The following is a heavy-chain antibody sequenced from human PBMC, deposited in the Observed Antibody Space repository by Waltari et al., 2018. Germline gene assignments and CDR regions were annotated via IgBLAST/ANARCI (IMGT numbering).Heavy chain of an antibody. J-gene: IGHJ5*02. Sequence: EVQLVQSGAEVKKPGESLKISCKGSGYSFTSYWIGWVRQMPGKGLEWMGVIYPWYSDTIYSPSFQGQVTISAHKSISTAYRQWSSLKASDTAMYYCARLCGYDFWSGYWRGWFDPWGQGTLVTVSS. V-gene: IGHV5-51*01. CDR1: GYSFTSYW. D-gene: IGHD3-3*01. CDR2: IYPWYSDT. CDR3: ARLCGYDFWSGYWRGWFDP.